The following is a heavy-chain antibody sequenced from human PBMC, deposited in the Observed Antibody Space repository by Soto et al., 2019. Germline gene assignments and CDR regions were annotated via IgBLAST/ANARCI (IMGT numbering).Heavy chain of an antibody. J-gene: IGHJ1*01. CDR1: GFTFSSYA. Sequence: EVQLLESGGGLVQPGGSLRLSCAASGFTFSSYAMSWVRQAPGKGLEWVAGISGSGDSTYYSDSVKGRFTISRDNSKNTLYLKMNSLRADDTAVYSCAKGVPGIAVAGTGYFQHWGQGTLVTVSS. CDR3: AKGVPGIAVAGTGYFQH. CDR2: ISGSGDST. D-gene: IGHD6-19*01. V-gene: IGHV3-23*01.